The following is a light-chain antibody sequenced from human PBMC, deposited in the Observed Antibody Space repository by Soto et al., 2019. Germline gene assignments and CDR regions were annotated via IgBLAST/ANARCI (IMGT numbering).Light chain of an antibody. Sequence: EIVMTQSPATLSVSPGERATLSCRASQSVSSNLAWYQQKPGQAPRLLIYGASTRATGIPARFSGSGSGTEVTLTLSSRQSEDFAVYYCHQYKNWPQMVGGETRVEIQ. CDR2: GAS. V-gene: IGKV3-15*01. CDR3: HQYKNWPQM. CDR1: QSVSSN. J-gene: IGKJ4*01.